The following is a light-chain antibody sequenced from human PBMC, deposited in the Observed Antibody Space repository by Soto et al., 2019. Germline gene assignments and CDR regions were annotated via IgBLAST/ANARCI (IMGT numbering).Light chain of an antibody. J-gene: IGKJ5*01. CDR2: AAS. V-gene: IGKV1-39*01. CDR1: QSISSN. Sequence: DIQMTQSPLSLSASVGDRVTITCRASQSISSNLNWYQQKPGKAPELLIFAASSLQSGVPSRFSGSGSGTDFTLTISSLQPEDFAIYYCQQSYSIPITFGQGTRLEIK. CDR3: QQSYSIPIT.